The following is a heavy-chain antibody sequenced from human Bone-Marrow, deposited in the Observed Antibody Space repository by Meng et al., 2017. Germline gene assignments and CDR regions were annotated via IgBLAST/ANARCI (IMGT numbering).Heavy chain of an antibody. CDR2: IDPNNDHT. D-gene: IGHD6-13*01. J-gene: IGHJ4*02. CDR1: GYTFAAYW. CDR3: ARDEDISAAGKLFGDY. V-gene: IGHV1-2*06. Sequence: HVHPVQSGAEVKTPGPSGKVSCKPSGYTFAAYWIHWLRQAPGQGLEWMGPIDPNNDHTQYAQNFQGRVTMTSDTSISTVYMELNGLRSDDTAVYYCARDEDISAAGKLFGDYWGQGTLVTVSS.